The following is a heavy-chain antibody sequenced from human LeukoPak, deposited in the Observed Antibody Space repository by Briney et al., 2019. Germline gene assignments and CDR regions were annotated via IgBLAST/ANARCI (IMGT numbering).Heavy chain of an antibody. D-gene: IGHD3-22*01. CDR1: GYTFTGYY. V-gene: IGHV1-2*02. J-gene: IGHJ6*03. CDR3: ARDGDYYDSSGYFPMDV. CDR2: INPNSGGT. Sequence: ASVTVSFTASGYTFTGYYMHWVRQAPGQGLEWMGWINPNSGGTNYAQKFQGRVTMTRDTSISTAYMELSRLRSDDTAVYYCARDGDYYDSSGYFPMDVWGKGTTVTVSS.